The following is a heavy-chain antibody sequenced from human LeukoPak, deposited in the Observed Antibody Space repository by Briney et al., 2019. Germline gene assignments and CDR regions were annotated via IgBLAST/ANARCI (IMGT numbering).Heavy chain of an antibody. V-gene: IGHV3-23*01. CDR1: GFRFSNYA. CDR2: ISGSGGTT. CDR3: AKERSSEDYPYYFDC. J-gene: IGHJ4*02. D-gene: IGHD3-22*01. Sequence: GGSLRLSCGASGFRFSNYAMTWVRQAPGRGLELLSGISGSGGTTFYADSVSSRFTISRDNSRYTLYLLMNSLRAEDTAVYYCAKERSSEDYPYYFDCWGQGTLVTDSS.